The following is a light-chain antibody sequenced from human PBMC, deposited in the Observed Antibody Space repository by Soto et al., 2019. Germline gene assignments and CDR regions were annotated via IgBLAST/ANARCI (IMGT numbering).Light chain of an antibody. Sequence: QSALTQPPSASGSPGQSVTISCTGTSSDVGGYNYVSWYQQHPGKAPKLMIYEVSKRPSGVPARFSGSKSVNTASRTVSGRQAEDEAADSCSLYAGSNKVVFGGGTKLTVL. CDR3: SLYAGSNKVV. V-gene: IGLV2-8*01. J-gene: IGLJ2*01. CDR1: SSDVGGYNY. CDR2: EVS.